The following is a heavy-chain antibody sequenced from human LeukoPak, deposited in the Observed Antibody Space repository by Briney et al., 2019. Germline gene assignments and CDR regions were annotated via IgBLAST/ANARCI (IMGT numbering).Heavy chain of an antibody. CDR1: GFTFSSYA. Sequence: GRSLRLSCAASGFTFSSYAMHWVRQAPGKGLEWVAVISYDGSNKYHADSVKGRFTISRDNSKNTLYLQMNSLRAEDTAVYYCARAREWELLLWGQGTLVTVSS. CDR2: ISYDGSNK. D-gene: IGHD1-26*01. V-gene: IGHV3-30-3*01. CDR3: ARAREWELLL. J-gene: IGHJ4*02.